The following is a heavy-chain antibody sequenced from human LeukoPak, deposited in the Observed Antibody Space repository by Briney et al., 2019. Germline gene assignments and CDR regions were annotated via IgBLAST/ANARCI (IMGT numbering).Heavy chain of an antibody. CDR3: ARLGDEIAVSGLKYYHYSHTDV. CDR1: GGSIRDFY. CDR2: IYYTGTT. D-gene: IGHD6-19*01. J-gene: IGHJ6*03. Sequence: SATLSLTCSVSGGSIRDFYWTWIRQPPGKGLEWIGYIYYTGTTNYSPSLRGRVIMSVDTSRNQFSLNLTSVTPADTAVYFCARLGDEIAVSGLKYYHYSHTDVWGSGTTVAVSS. V-gene: IGHV4-59*01.